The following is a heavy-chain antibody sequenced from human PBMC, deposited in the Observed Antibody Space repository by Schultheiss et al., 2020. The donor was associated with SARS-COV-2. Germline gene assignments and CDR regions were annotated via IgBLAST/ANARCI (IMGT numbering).Heavy chain of an antibody. V-gene: IGHV4-59*08. Sequence: SETLSLTCSVSRDSISSYYWSWIRQPPGKGLEWIGYIYYSGSTNYNPSLKSRVTISVDTSKNQFSLKLSSVTAADTAVYYCARHGYYYGSGSPYYYYYMDVWGKGTTVTVSS. CDR3: ARHGYYYGSGSPYYYYYMDV. J-gene: IGHJ6*03. D-gene: IGHD3-10*01. CDR2: IYYSGST. CDR1: RDSISSYY.